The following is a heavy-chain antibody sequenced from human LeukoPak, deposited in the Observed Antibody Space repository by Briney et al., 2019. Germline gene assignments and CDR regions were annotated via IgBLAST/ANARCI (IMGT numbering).Heavy chain of an antibody. V-gene: IGHV3-23*01. Sequence: GGSLRLSCAASGFTFSSYAMSWVRQAPGKGLEWVSAISGSGGSTYYADSVKGRFTISRDNSKNTLYPQMNSLRAEDTAVYYCAKDQGMRSTSHFDPWGQGTLVTVSS. CDR3: AKDQGMRSTSHFDP. CDR1: GFTFSSYA. J-gene: IGHJ5*02. D-gene: IGHD2-2*01. CDR2: ISGSGGST.